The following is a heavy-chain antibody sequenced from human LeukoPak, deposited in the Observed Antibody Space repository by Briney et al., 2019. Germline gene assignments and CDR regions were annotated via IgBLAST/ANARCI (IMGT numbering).Heavy chain of an antibody. D-gene: IGHD5-24*01. V-gene: IGHV4-31*03. Sequence: SQTLSLTCNVSGVSVSDGRYYWTWIPQHPGKGLEWIGYKYYSGSAKYNPSPKRRLTISIDTSKNQFSLQLSSVTAADTAVYYCARETVGRRWLQSPRAFDIWGQGTMVTVSS. CDR1: GVSVSDGRYY. CDR3: ARETVGRRWLQSPRAFDI. J-gene: IGHJ3*02. CDR2: KYYSGSA.